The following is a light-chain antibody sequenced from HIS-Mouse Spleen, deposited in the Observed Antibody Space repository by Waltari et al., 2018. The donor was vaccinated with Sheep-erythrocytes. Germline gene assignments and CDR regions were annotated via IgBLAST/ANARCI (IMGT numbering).Light chain of an antibody. CDR2: DVS. CDR1: SRDVGGDNY. CDR3: CSYAGSYNHV. J-gene: IGLJ1*01. V-gene: IGLV2-11*01. Sequence: QSALTQPRSVSGSPGQSVTISCTGTSRDVGGDNYVSGYQQHPGKAPKLMIYDVSKRPSGVPDRFSGSKSGNTASLTISGLQAEDEADYYCCSYAGSYNHVFATGTKVTVL.